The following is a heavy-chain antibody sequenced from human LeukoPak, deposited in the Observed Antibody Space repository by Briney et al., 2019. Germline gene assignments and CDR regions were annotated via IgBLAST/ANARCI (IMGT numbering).Heavy chain of an antibody. D-gene: IGHD2-2*01. CDR2: IRYDGSNK. CDR1: GFTFSSYG. V-gene: IGHV3-30*02. CDR3: AKDIVVVPADWDY. J-gene: IGHJ4*02. Sequence: GGSLSLSCAASGFTFSSYGMHWVRQAPGQGLEWVAFIRYDGSNKYYADSVKGRFTISRDNSKNTLYLQMNSLRAEDTAVYYCAKDIVVVPADWDYWGQGTLVTVSP.